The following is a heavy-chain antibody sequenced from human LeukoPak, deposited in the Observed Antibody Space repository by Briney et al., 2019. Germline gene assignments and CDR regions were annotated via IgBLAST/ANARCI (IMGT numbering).Heavy chain of an antibody. J-gene: IGHJ5*02. Sequence: PSETLSLTCTVSGDSISSFYWTWIRQSPGKGLEWLGYIYYSVTTNYNPSLNSRITISLDTSKKHFSLTLRSVTAADTAVYYCVRDAFFGERGPRWFDPWGQGILVTVSS. CDR3: VRDAFFGERGPRWFDP. CDR1: GDSISSFY. V-gene: IGHV4-59*01. D-gene: IGHD3-3*01. CDR2: IYYSVTT.